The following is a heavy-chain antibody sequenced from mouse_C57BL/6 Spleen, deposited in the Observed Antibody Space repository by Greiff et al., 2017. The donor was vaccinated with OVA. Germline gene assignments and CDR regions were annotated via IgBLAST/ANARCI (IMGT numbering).Heavy chain of an antibody. CDR1: GYAFSSSW. V-gene: IGHV1-82*01. Sequence: QVQLQQSGPELVKPGASVKISCKASGYAFSSSWMNWVKQRPGKGLEWIGRIYPGDGDTNYNGKFKGKATLTADKSSSTAYMQLSSLTSEDSAVYFCARHDYYGSSYDFDYWGQGTTLTVSS. CDR3: ARHDYYGSSYDFDY. CDR2: IYPGDGDT. J-gene: IGHJ2*01. D-gene: IGHD1-1*01.